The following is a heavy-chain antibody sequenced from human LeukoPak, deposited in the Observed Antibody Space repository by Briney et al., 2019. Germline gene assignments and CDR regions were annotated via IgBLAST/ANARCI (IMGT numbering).Heavy chain of an antibody. CDR3: ARSRRRGGYKPTPLDY. CDR2: IYHSGST. CDR1: GGSISSSNW. J-gene: IGHJ4*02. D-gene: IGHD5-24*01. Sequence: SETLSLTCAVSGGSISSSNWWSWVRQPPGKGLEWIGEIYHSGSTNYNPSLKSRVTISVDKSKNQFSLKLSSVTAADTAVYYCARSRRRGGYKPTPLDYWGQGTLVTVSS. V-gene: IGHV4-4*02.